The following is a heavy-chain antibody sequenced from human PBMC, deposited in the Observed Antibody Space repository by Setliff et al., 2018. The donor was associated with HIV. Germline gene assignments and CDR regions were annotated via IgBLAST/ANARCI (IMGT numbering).Heavy chain of an antibody. J-gene: IGHJ6*03. CDR1: GFTFSSYS. D-gene: IGHD3-10*01. V-gene: IGHV3-48*01. CDR2: ISATGTI. Sequence: GGSLRLSCAASGFTFSSYSMNWVRQTPGKGLEWISYISATGTIKYADSVKGRFTISRDNSKNTLYLQMNSLRIEDSGAYYCANSYSASGNYHYYDYLDVWGKGTTVTVSS. CDR3: ANSYSASGNYHYYDYLDV.